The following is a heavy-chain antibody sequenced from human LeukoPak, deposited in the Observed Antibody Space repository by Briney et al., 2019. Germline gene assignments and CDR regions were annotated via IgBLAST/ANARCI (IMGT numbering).Heavy chain of an antibody. V-gene: IGHV3-30*18. CDR3: AKGLSRVRGLTYYGMDV. CDR1: GFTFKSYG. D-gene: IGHD3-10*01. CDR2: ISFDGGNE. J-gene: IGHJ6*04. Sequence: GGSLRLSCAASGFTFKSYGMHWVRQAPGKGLEWVAVISFDGGNEYYADSVKGRFSISRGKSNNTLYLQMSSLRAEDTAVYYCAKGLSRVRGLTYYGMDVWGRGTTVAVSS.